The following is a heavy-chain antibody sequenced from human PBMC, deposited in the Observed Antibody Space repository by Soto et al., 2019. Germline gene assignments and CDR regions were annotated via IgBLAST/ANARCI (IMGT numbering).Heavy chain of an antibody. CDR1: RFSFGSYA. D-gene: IGHD3-3*01. CDR2: ISGSDGKT. V-gene: IGHV3-23*01. J-gene: IGHJ4*02. Sequence: GGSLRLSCVASRFSFGSYALTWVRQAPGKGLEWVSTISGSDGKTFYADAVKGRFSISRDISQSTLYLQMNSLRADDTAIYYCARWSYLDYWGQGTRVTVSS. CDR3: ARWSYLDY.